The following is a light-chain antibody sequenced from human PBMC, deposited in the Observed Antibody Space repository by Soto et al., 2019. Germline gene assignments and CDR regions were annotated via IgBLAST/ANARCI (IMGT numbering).Light chain of an antibody. CDR2: EVY. CDR3: SSYAGGNNLI. CDR1: SSDIGAYDY. Sequence: QSVLAQPPSASGSPGQSVTISCTGTSSDIGAYDYVSWYQQHPDKAPKLLIYEVYKRPSGVPDRFSGSKSGNTASLTVSGLQADDEADFYCSSYAGGNNLIFGGGTKLTVL. J-gene: IGLJ2*01. V-gene: IGLV2-8*01.